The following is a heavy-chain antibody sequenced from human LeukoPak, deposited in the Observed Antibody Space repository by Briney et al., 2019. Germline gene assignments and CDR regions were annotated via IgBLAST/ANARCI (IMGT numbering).Heavy chain of an antibody. CDR1: GFTFGDYA. Sequence: GGSLRLSCTASGFTFGDYAMSWVRQAPGKGLEGVGFIRSKANGGTIEYAASVKGRFTISRDDSKSTAYLQVNSLKTEDTAVYCCTRVRAGYSSSWYWYYFDYWGQGALVTVSS. V-gene: IGHV3-49*04. CDR2: IRSKANGGTI. CDR3: TRVRAGYSSSWYWYYFDY. J-gene: IGHJ4*02. D-gene: IGHD6-13*01.